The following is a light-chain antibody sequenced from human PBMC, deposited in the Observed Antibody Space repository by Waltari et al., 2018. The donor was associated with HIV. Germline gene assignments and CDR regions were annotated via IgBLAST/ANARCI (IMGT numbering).Light chain of an antibody. J-gene: IGKJ4*01. CDR2: ETS. Sequence: ELVLTQSPATLSVSPGERAILSCRASQSVSRHLAWYQQKSGQAPPLLIYETSTRAAATPGSFTGSWSGTDFALPITGVEPADVAVYYCQQRGTWTPVTFGGGTKVEI. CDR3: QQRGTWTPVT. V-gene: IGKV3-11*01. CDR1: QSVSRH.